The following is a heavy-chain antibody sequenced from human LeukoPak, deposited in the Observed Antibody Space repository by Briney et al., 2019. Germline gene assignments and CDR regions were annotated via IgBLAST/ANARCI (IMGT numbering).Heavy chain of an antibody. Sequence: PSETLSLTCTVSGGSISSYYWSWIRQPPGKGLEWIGSIYHSGSTYYNPSLKSRVTISVDTSKNQFSLKLSSVTAADTAVYYCARLGCGGDCTTDYWGQGTLVTVSS. D-gene: IGHD2-21*01. CDR1: GGSISSYY. CDR2: IYHSGST. J-gene: IGHJ4*02. V-gene: IGHV4-59*08. CDR3: ARLGCGGDCTTDY.